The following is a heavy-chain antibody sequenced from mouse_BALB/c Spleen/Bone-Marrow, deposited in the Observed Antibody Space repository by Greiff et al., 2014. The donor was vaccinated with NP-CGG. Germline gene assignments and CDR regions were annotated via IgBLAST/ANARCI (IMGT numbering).Heavy chain of an antibody. J-gene: IGHJ4*01. CDR1: GFSLTTYG. Sequence: VNLVESGPGLVAPSQSLSITCTVSGFSLTTYGVHWVRQPPGKGLEWLGVLWADGSTNYNSALMSRLSISKDNSKSQVFLKMNSLLTDDTAMYYCARITTATGAMDYWGQGTSVTVSS. CDR3: ARITTATGAMDY. CDR2: LWADGST. D-gene: IGHD1-2*01. V-gene: IGHV2-9*02.